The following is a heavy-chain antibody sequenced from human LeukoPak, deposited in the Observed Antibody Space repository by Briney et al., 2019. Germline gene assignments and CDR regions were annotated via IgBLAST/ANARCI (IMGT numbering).Heavy chain of an antibody. CDR3: ARVDVVRGISRGAFDI. D-gene: IGHD3-10*01. CDR1: GYTFTSYG. J-gene: IGHJ3*02. CDR2: ISGYNGNT. V-gene: IGHV1-18*01. Sequence: ASMKVSCKASGYTFTSYGITWVRQAPGQGLEWMGWISGYNGNTNYAQKLQGRVTMTTDTSTSTAYMELRSLRSDDTAVYYCARVDVVRGISRGAFDIWGQGTMVTVSS.